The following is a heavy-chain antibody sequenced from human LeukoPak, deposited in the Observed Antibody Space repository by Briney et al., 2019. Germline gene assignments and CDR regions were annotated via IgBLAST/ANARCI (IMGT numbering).Heavy chain of an antibody. Sequence: ASVKVSCKASGGTFSSYAISWVRQAPGQGLEWMGGIIPIFGTANYAQKFQGRVTITTDESTSTAYMELSSLRSEDTAVYYCASGYCSGGSCEVYFDYWGRGTLVTVSS. CDR2: IIPIFGTA. J-gene: IGHJ4*02. V-gene: IGHV1-69*05. CDR3: ASGYCSGGSCEVYFDY. CDR1: GGTFSSYA. D-gene: IGHD2-15*01.